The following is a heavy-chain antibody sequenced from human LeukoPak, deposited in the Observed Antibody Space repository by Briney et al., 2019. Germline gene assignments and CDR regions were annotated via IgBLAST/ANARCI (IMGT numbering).Heavy chain of an antibody. CDR2: ISWNSGSI. V-gene: IGHV3-9*01. CDR3: ARPDEDRGYSYGYNY. Sequence: GRSLRLSCAASGFTFDDYAMHWVRQAPGKGLEWVSGISWNSGSIGYADSVKGRFTISRDNAKNSLYLQMNSLRAEDTAVYYCARPDEDRGYSYGYNYWGQGTLVTVSS. D-gene: IGHD5-18*01. CDR1: GFTFDDYA. J-gene: IGHJ4*02.